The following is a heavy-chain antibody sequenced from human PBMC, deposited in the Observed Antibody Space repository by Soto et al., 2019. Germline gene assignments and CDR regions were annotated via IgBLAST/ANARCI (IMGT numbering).Heavy chain of an antibody. Sequence: EVQLVESGGGLVKPGGSLRLSCAASGFTFSSYSMNWVRQAPGKGLEWVSSISSSSSYIYYADSVKGRFTISRDNAKNSLYLQMNSLRAEDTAVYYCARDSMDWWLWSVSSRSVWFDPWGQGTLVTVSS. CDR2: ISSSSSYI. V-gene: IGHV3-21*01. D-gene: IGHD3-16*02. J-gene: IGHJ5*02. CDR3: ARDSMDWWLWSVSSRSVWFDP. CDR1: GFTFSSYS.